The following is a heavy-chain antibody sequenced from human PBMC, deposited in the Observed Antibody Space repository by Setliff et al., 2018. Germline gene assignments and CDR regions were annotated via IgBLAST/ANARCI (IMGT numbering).Heavy chain of an antibody. CDR1: GFTFSSYS. CDR2: ISSSSSYI. V-gene: IGHV3-21*03. Sequence: GGSLRLSCAASGFTFSSYSMNWVRQAPGKGLEWVSSISSSSSYIYYADSVKGRFTVSRDDSISTLYLQMNSLKTEDTAVYYCTTSPISSGWHSNFDYNMDVWGQGTTVTVSS. J-gene: IGHJ6*02. D-gene: IGHD6-19*01. CDR3: TTSPISSGWHSNFDYNMDV.